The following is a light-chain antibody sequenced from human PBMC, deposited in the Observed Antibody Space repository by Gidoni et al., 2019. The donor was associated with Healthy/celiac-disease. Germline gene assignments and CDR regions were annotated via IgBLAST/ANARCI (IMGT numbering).Light chain of an antibody. Sequence: DIQMTQSPSSLSASVGDRVTITCRASQSISSYLNWYQQKPGKAPKLLIYAASSLQSGVPSRFSGSGSGTDFTLTISSLQPEDFATYYCQQSYSTPPSYTFVQGTKLEIK. V-gene: IGKV1-39*01. CDR1: QSISSY. J-gene: IGKJ2*01. CDR2: AAS. CDR3: QQSYSTPPSYT.